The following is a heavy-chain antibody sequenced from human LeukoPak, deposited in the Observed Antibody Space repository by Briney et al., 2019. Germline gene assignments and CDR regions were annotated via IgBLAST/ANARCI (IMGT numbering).Heavy chain of an antibody. CDR2: IYTSGGT. CDR3: ARSLGYDFRITNWFDP. CDR1: GGSISSYY. J-gene: IGHJ5*02. V-gene: IGHV4-4*07. D-gene: IGHD3-3*01. Sequence: SETLSLTCTVSGGSISSYYWSWIRQPAGKGLEWIGRIYTSGGTNYNPALKSRVTISIDTSKNQFSLKLNSVTAADTAVYYCARSLGYDFRITNWFDPWGQGTLVTVSS.